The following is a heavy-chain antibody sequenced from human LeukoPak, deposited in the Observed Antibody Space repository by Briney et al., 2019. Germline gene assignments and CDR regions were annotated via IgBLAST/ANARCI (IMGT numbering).Heavy chain of an antibody. Sequence: GGSLRLSCTASGLTFSNYGMHWVHQAPGKGLEWVAVISHDGSNKYYADSVKGRFTISRDNSKNTLYLQMNSLRAEDTAVYYCAKTAEYDFWSGYDYWGQGTLVTVSS. CDR3: AKTAEYDFWSGYDY. CDR2: ISHDGSNK. D-gene: IGHD3-3*01. CDR1: GLTFSNYG. V-gene: IGHV3-30*18. J-gene: IGHJ4*02.